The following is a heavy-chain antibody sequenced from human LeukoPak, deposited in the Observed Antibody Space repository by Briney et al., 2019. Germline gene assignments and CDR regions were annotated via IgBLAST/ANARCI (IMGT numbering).Heavy chain of an antibody. CDR3: AKVYDSSGYLFDY. D-gene: IGHD3-22*01. CDR1: RFTFSSYA. V-gene: IGHV3-23*01. Sequence: PGGSLRLSCAASRFTFSSYAMSWVRQAPGKGLEWVSAISGDGGNTYYADSVKGRFTISRDNSKNTLYLQMNSLRAEDTAVYYCAKVYDSSGYLFDYWGQGTLVTASS. J-gene: IGHJ4*02. CDR2: ISGDGGNT.